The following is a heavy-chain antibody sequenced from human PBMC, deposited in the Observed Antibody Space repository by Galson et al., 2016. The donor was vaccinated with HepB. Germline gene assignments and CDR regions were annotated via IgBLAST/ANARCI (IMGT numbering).Heavy chain of an antibody. Sequence: SLRLSCATSGFRFSSYGMHWVRQAPGKGLEWVASIWYDGTKKNYADPVKGLFTISKDKGRMTLSGANSKDTLYLQMNSLGTEDTAVYYCARASGDLFDYWGQGTLVTVSS. CDR3: ARASGDLFDY. D-gene: IGHD4-17*01. CDR2: IWYDGTKK. V-gene: IGHV3-33*01. CDR1: GFRFSSYG. J-gene: IGHJ4*02.